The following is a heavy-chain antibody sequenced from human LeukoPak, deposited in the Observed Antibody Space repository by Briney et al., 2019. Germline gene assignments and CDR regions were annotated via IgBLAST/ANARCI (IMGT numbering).Heavy chain of an antibody. CDR2: IYYSGNT. V-gene: IGHV4-59*01. CDR1: GGSMSNYY. D-gene: IGHD3-22*01. Sequence: SETLSLTCSVSGGSMSNYYWSWIRQPPGKGLEWIGYIYYSGNTHYNPSLKSRVTISVDTSKNQFSLNLRSVTAADTAMYYCARGGPRLYYYYMDVWGKGTTVTISS. CDR3: ARGGPRLYYYYMDV. J-gene: IGHJ6*03.